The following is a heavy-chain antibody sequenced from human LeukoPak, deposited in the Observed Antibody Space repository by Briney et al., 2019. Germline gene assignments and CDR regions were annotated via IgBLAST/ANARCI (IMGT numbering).Heavy chain of an antibody. CDR2: IHHSGNS. CDR3: TRGHWGLQS. CDR1: GASVTDYY. J-gene: IGHJ5*02. V-gene: IGHV4-59*02. Sequence: SETLSLTCAVSGASVTDYYWSWIRQSPGKGLEWISYIHHSGNSDYNPSLRSRVTTSLDTSKNQFSMNLISVTAADTAVYYCTRGHWGLQSWSQGTLVTVSS. D-gene: IGHD7-27*01.